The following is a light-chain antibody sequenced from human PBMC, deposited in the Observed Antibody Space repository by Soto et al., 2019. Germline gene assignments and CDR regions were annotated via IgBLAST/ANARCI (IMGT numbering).Light chain of an antibody. CDR3: QQYDNRPT. V-gene: IGKV1-33*01. CDR2: DAS. Sequence: DIQMTQSPSSLSASVGDRVTITCQASQDISNYLNWYQQKPGKAPKLLIYDASNLETGVPSRFSGSGSWTDFTFTISSLQPEDIATYYCQQYDNRPTFGPGTKVDIK. CDR1: QDISNY. J-gene: IGKJ3*01.